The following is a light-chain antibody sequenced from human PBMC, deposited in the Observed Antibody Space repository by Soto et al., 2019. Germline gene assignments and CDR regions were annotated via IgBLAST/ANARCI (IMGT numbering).Light chain of an antibody. CDR2: AAS. CDR3: QHSHSTPRIT. Sequence: DSQMTQSPSSLSAVVGDRVTITCRTSQSIRSYLNWYQQKSGKAPKLLISAASNLQSGVPYRFSGSGSGTDFTLTISSLQPEDVATYYCQHSHSTPRITFGQGTRLEIK. J-gene: IGKJ5*01. CDR1: QSIRSY. V-gene: IGKV1-39*01.